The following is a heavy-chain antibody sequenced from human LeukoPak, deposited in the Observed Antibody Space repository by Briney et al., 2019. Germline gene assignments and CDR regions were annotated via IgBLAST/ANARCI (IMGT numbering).Heavy chain of an antibody. J-gene: IGHJ6*02. V-gene: IGHV3-74*01. CDR3: ARGLAVAPNCVDV. D-gene: IGHD6-19*01. CDR1: GFTFSNFW. Sequence: HSGGSLRLSCAASGFTFSNFWMHWVRQAPGKGLVWVSRVNSDGSITTYADSVKGRFTISRDNAKNTLYLQINSLRAEDTAVYYCARGLAVAPNCVDVWGQGTTVTVSS. CDR2: VNSDGSIT.